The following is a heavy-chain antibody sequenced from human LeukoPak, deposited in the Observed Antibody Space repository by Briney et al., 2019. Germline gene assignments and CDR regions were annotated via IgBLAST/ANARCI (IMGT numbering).Heavy chain of an antibody. CDR1: GYTFSSND. CDR2: MNPHSGNT. J-gene: IGHJ4*02. Sequence: ASVKVSCKASGYTFSSNDIDWVRQATGQGLEWMGWMNPHSGNTGYAQKFQGRVTITRNSSISTAYMELSSLRSEDTAVYYCAREGNRSSDSSASYPLDYWGQGTLVTVSS. CDR3: AREGNRSSDSSASYPLDY. D-gene: IGHD1-26*01. V-gene: IGHV1-8*01.